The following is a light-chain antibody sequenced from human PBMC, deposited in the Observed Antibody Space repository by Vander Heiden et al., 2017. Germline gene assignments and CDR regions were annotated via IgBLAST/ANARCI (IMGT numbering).Light chain of an antibody. CDR2: AAS. J-gene: IGKJ1*01. CDR1: QSLSSN. Sequence: EIVLTQSPATLFASPGDRATLSCRASQSLSSNLAWYQQKPGQAPRLLIYAASTRATGIPARFSGSGSGTDFTLTISSLQSEDFAVYYCQQYNNWPRTFGQGTKVEIK. V-gene: IGKV3-15*01. CDR3: QQYNNWPRT.